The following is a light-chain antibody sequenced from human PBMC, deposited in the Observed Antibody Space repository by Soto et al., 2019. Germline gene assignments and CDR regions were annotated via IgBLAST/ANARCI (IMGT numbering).Light chain of an antibody. Sequence: EVVLTQSPGTLSLSPGERATLSCRASQSVGSSYLAWYQQKPGQAPRLLMSAASSRATGIPDRFSGSGSGTDFTLTISRLEPEDFAVYYCQHYGNSAWTFGQGTKVDI. J-gene: IGKJ1*01. CDR3: QHYGNSAWT. CDR2: AAS. CDR1: QSVGSSY. V-gene: IGKV3-20*01.